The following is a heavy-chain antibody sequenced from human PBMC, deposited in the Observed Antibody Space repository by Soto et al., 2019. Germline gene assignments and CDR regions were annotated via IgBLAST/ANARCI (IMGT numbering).Heavy chain of an antibody. J-gene: IGHJ6*02. CDR3: ARHPTYYDFWSGPKGYYGMDV. Sequence: PGESLKISCKGSGYSFTSYWIGWVRQMPGKGLEWMGIIYPGDSDTRYSPSFQGQVTISADKSISTAYLQWSSLKASDTAMYYCARHPTYYDFWSGPKGYYGMDVWGQGTMVTVSS. CDR2: IYPGDSDT. CDR1: GYSFTSYW. D-gene: IGHD3-3*01. V-gene: IGHV5-51*01.